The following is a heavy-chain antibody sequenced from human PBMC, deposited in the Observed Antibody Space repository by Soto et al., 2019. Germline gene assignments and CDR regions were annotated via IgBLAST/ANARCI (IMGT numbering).Heavy chain of an antibody. D-gene: IGHD2-2*01. J-gene: IGHJ6*02. Sequence: ASVKVSCKASGYTFTSYGISWVRQAPGQGLEWMGWISAYNGNTNYAQKLQGRVTMTTDTSTSTAYMELRSLRSDDTAVYYCARDVGLYCSSTRCYRGNYYYGMDVWGQGTTVTISS. CDR3: ARDVGLYCSSTRCYRGNYYYGMDV. CDR1: GYTFTSYG. V-gene: IGHV1-18*04. CDR2: ISAYNGNT.